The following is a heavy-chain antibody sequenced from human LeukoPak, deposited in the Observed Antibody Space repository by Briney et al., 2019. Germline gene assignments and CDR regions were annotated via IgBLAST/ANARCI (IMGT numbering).Heavy chain of an antibody. J-gene: IGHJ4*02. CDR3: SRNGLVDFDY. CDR1: GFAFDDFA. CDR2: IRRRAYGGAA. V-gene: IGHV3-49*04. Sequence: GQTLRLSCTTSGFAFDDFAMSWVRQPAGKGLEWVGFIRRRAYGGAAEYAASVKGRFIISRDDSKGIAYLQMNSLKTEDTAVYYCSRNGLVDFDYWGQGSRVIVSP.